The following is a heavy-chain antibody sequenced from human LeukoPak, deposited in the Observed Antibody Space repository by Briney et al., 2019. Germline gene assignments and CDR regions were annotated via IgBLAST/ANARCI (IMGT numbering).Heavy chain of an antibody. CDR3: AKVGSLFHYDSSGYYQDY. CDR1: GFTFSRYA. Sequence: GGSLRLSCAPSGFTFSRYAMSWVCQAPGKGLEWVSGISVSGDSTYYADSVKGRFTISRDNSKNTLYLQLNSLRAEDTALYYCAKVGSLFHYDSSGYYQDYWGQGTLVTVSS. D-gene: IGHD3-22*01. CDR2: ISVSGDST. V-gene: IGHV3-23*01. J-gene: IGHJ4*02.